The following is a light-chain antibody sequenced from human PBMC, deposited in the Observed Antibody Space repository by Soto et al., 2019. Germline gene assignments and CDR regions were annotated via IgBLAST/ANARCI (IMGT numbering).Light chain of an antibody. J-gene: IGLJ1*01. CDR2: DVR. Sequence: QSALTQPASVSGSPGQSITISCTGTSSDVGGYNYVSWYQQHPGKAPKLMIYDVRDRPSVVSNLFSGSKSGNTASLTIAGLQAEDEADYYCSSYTSSSTRVFGTGTKVTVL. V-gene: IGLV2-14*03. CDR1: SSDVGGYNY. CDR3: SSYTSSSTRV.